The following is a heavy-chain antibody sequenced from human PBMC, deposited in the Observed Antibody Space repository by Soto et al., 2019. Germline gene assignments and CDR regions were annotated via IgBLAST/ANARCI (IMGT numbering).Heavy chain of an antibody. CDR3: ARSQGSSTSLEIYYYYYYGMDV. Sequence: QVQLVQSGAEVKKPGSSVKVFCKASGGTFSSYAISWVRQAPGQGLEWMGGIIPISGTANYSQKFQGRVTITADESTSTTYMELSSLRIEDTAVYYCARSQGSSTSLEIYYYYYYGMDVWGQGTTVTVSS. J-gene: IGHJ6*02. CDR1: GGTFSSYA. CDR2: IIPISGTA. V-gene: IGHV1-69*01. D-gene: IGHD2-2*01.